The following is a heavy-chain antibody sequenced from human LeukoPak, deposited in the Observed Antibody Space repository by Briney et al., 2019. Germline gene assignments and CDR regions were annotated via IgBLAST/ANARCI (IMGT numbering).Heavy chain of an antibody. J-gene: IGHJ4*02. Sequence: PSETLSLTCTVSGGSISSYYWSWIRQPAGKGLEWIGRIYTSGSTNYNPSLKSRVTMSVDTSKNQFSPKLSSVTAADTAVYYCARTNYYYDSSGYFVYYFDYWGQGTLVTVSS. D-gene: IGHD3-22*01. V-gene: IGHV4-4*07. CDR3: ARTNYYYDSSGYFVYYFDY. CDR2: IYTSGST. CDR1: GGSISSYY.